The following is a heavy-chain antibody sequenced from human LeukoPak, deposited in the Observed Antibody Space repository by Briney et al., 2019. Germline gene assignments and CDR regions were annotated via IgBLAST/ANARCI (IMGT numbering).Heavy chain of an antibody. J-gene: IGHJ3*02. V-gene: IGHV3-33*01. CDR3: ARRADDAFDI. CDR1: AFSFSSYG. CDR2: IWYDGSNR. Sequence: GTSLRLSCAASAFSFSSYGMHWVRQAPGKGLEWVALIWYDGSNRYHADSVKGRFTISRDNSKNTLYLQMNSLRAEDTAVYYCARRADDAFDIWGQGTMVTVSS.